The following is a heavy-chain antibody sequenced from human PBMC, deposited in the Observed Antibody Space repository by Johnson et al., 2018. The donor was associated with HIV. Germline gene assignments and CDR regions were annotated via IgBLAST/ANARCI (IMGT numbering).Heavy chain of an antibody. V-gene: IGHV3-74*02. D-gene: IGHD1-26*01. CDR2: INSDGSDT. Sequence: VQLLESGGGVVQPGGSLRLSCAASGFTFSSYGMHWVRQVPRKGLVWVSRINSDGSDTIYVDSVKGRFTISRDNAKDTLYLQMNSLRAEDTAVYYCAARGSGSYYVLLGAFDIWGQGTMVTVSS. J-gene: IGHJ3*02. CDR3: AARGSGSYYVLLGAFDI. CDR1: GFTFSSYG.